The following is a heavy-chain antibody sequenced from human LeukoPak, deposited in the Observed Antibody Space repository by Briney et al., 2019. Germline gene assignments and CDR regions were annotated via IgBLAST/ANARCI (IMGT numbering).Heavy chain of an antibody. CDR3: VRDNPRCCGVVPANIDDS. CDR2: ISHDSGIG. V-gene: IGHV3-48*01. J-gene: IGHJ4*02. Sequence: SGGSLRLSCAASGFIFSRDSMNWVRQAPGKGLEWISYISHDSGIGYYADSVRGRFTISRDNARNSLYLQMHSLGAEDTAVYYCVRDNPRCCGVVPANIDDSWGQGTLVTVSS. D-gene: IGHD2-15*01. CDR1: GFIFSRDS.